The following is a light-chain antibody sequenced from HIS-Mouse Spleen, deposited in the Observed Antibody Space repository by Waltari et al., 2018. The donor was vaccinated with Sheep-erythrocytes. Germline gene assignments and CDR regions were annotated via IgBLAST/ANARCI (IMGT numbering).Light chain of an antibody. CDR2: EGS. Sequence: QSALTQPASVSGSPGQSITISCTGTSSDVGSYNLVSWYQHHPGKAPKLMIYEGSKRPSGVSNRFSGSKSGNPASLTISGLQAEDEADYYCCAYAGSSTPWVFGGGTKLTVL. CDR3: CAYAGSSTPWV. CDR1: SSDVGSYNL. V-gene: IGLV2-23*01. J-gene: IGLJ3*02.